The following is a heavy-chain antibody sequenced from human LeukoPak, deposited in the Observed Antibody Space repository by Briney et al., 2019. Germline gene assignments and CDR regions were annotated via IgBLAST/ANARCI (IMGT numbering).Heavy chain of an antibody. CDR2: INAGNGNT. CDR1: GYTFTSYA. CDR3: ARAIIAAADSNWFDP. D-gene: IGHD6-13*01. V-gene: IGHV1-3*01. Sequence: ASVKVSCKASGYTFTSYARHWVRQAPGQRLEWMGWINAGNGNTKYSQKFQGRVTITRGTSASTAYMELSSLRSEDTAVYYCARAIIAAADSNWFDPWGQGTLVTVSS. J-gene: IGHJ5*02.